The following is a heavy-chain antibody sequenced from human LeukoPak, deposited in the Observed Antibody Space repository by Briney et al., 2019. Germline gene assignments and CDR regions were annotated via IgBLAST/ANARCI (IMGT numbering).Heavy chain of an antibody. D-gene: IGHD4-17*01. J-gene: IGHJ4*02. V-gene: IGHV5-51*01. CDR2: IYLGDSDT. CDR3: ARRSTMTTIDY. Sequence: GESLKISCQGSGYRFTSYWIGWVRQMPGKGLEWMGIIYLGDSDTKYSPSFQGQVTISADKSISTTYLQWSSLKASDTAMYYCARRSTMTTIDYWGQGTLVTVSS. CDR1: GYRFTSYW.